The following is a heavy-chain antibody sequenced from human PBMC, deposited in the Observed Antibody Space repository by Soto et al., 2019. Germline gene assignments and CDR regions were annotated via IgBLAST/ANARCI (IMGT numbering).Heavy chain of an antibody. CDR2: IKQDGSEK. V-gene: IGHV3-7*01. D-gene: IGHD6-13*01. CDR3: ARDNDSSSWYYFDY. Sequence: EVQLVESGGGLVQPGGSLRLSCAASGFTFSSYWMSWVRQAPGKGLEWVANIKQDGSEKYYVDSVKGRFTISRDNAKNSLYLQMNSLRAEDTAVYYCARDNDSSSWYYFDYWGQGTLVTVSS. CDR1: GFTFSSYW. J-gene: IGHJ4*02.